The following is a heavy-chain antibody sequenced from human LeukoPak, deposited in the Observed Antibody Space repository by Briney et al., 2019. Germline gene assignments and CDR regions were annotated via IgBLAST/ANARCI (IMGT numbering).Heavy chain of an antibody. CDR1: GYSFTSYW. Sequence: GESLKISCQGSGYSFTSYWIGWVRQIPGKGLEWMGIIYPGDSDTRYSPSFQGQVTISADKSISTAYLQGSSLKASDTAMYYCARLKDGKFFDYWGQGTLVTVSP. CDR3: ARLKDGKFFDY. V-gene: IGHV5-51*01. CDR2: IYPGDSDT. J-gene: IGHJ4*02. D-gene: IGHD1-14*01.